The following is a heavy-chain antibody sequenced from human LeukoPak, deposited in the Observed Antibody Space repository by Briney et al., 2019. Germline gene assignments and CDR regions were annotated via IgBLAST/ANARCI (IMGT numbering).Heavy chain of an antibody. V-gene: IGHV3-7*01. Sequence: GGSLRLSCAASGFPFSSYWMSWVRQPPGKGLDWVANIKQDGSEKYYVDSVKGRFTISRDHAKNSLYLQMNSLRAEDTAVYFGARARSDVAGLDYGGQETLVTVPS. J-gene: IGHJ4*02. CDR3: ARARSDVAGLDY. CDR2: IKQDGSEK. D-gene: IGHD6-19*01. CDR1: GFPFSSYW.